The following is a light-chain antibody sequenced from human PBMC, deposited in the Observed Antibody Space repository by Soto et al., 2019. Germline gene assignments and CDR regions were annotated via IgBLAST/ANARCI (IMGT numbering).Light chain of an antibody. V-gene: IGLV1-47*01. J-gene: IGLJ2*01. CDR3: AAWDDSLSVVV. CDR2: RNN. CDR1: SSNIGSNY. Sequence: QSVLTQPPSASGTPGQRVTISCSGSSSNIGSNYVYWYQQLPGTATKLLIYRNNQRPSGVPDRFSGSKSGTSASLAISGLRSEDEADYYCAAWDDSLSVVVFGGGTKVTVL.